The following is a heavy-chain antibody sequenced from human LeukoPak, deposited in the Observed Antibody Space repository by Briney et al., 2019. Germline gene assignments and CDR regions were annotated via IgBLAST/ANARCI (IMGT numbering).Heavy chain of an antibody. Sequence: PGGSLRLSCAASGFTFSSYAMSWVRQAPGKGLEWVSAISGSGGSTYYADSVKGRFTISRDNSKNTLYLQMNSLRAEDTAVYYCARVLERINWFDPWGQGTLVTVSS. V-gene: IGHV3-23*01. CDR2: ISGSGGST. CDR1: GFTFSSYA. J-gene: IGHJ5*02. D-gene: IGHD1-1*01. CDR3: ARVLERINWFDP.